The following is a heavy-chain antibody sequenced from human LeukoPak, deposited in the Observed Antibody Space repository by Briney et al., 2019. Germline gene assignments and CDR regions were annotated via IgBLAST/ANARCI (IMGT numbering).Heavy chain of an antibody. CDR1: GFTFSSYA. J-gene: IGHJ4*02. Sequence: PGGSLRLSCAASGFTFSSYAMHWVRQAPGKGLERVAVISYDGSNKYYADSVKGRFTISRDNSKNTLYLQMNSLRAEDTAVYYCAREGKTVRGTFSDYWGQGTLVTVSS. CDR2: ISYDGSNK. D-gene: IGHD3-10*01. V-gene: IGHV3-30*04. CDR3: AREGKTVRGTFSDY.